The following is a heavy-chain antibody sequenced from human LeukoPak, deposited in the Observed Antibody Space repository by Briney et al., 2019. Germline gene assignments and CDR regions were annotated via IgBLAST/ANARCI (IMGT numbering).Heavy chain of an antibody. Sequence: KVXXXXXTELSXHWVRQAPGKXGEGMGGYDPEDGETIYARKFQGRVTMAEDRSTDTAYMELSSLRSEDTAVYYCATWATVTTYWYFDLWGRGTLVTVSS. CDR3: ATWATVTTYWYFDL. D-gene: IGHD4-17*01. V-gene: IGHV1-24*01. CDR2: YDPEDGET. J-gene: IGHJ2*01. CDR1: XXXXTELS.